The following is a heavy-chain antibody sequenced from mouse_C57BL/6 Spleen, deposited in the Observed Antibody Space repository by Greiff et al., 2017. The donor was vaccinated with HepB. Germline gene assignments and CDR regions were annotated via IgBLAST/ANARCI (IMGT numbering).Heavy chain of an antibody. CDR1: GFTFSDYG. V-gene: IGHV5-17*01. CDR2: ISSGSSTI. CDR3: AGGDYAMDY. Sequence: VQLQQSGGGLVKPGGSLKLSCAASGFTFSDYGMHWVRQAPEKGLEWVAYISSGSSTIYYADTVKGRFTISRDNAKNTLFLQMTSLRSEDTAMYYCAGGDYAMDYWGQGTSVTVSS. J-gene: IGHJ4*01.